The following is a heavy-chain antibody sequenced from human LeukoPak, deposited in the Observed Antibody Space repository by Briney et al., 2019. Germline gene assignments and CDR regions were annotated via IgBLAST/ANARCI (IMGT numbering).Heavy chain of an antibody. J-gene: IGHJ6*02. D-gene: IGHD1-1*01. CDR3: ARAPRTPPQLKYNYYYYGMDV. CDR1: GFTFSSSA. V-gene: IGHV4-34*01. CDR2: INHSGST. Sequence: GSLRLSCAASGFTFSSSAMSWVRQPPGKGLEWIGEINHSGSTNYNPSLKSRVTISVDTSKNQFSLKLSSVTAADTAVYYCARAPRTPPQLKYNYYYYGMDVWGQGTTVTVSS.